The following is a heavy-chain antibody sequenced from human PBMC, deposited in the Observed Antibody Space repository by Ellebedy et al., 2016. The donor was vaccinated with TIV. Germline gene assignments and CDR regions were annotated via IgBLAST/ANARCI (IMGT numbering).Heavy chain of an antibody. CDR3: ARSGYYYDSSGTAIDY. CDR1: GGSISSYY. CDR2: IYYSGST. D-gene: IGHD3-22*01. J-gene: IGHJ4*02. Sequence: MPSETLSLTCTVSGGSISSYYWSWIRQHPGKGLEWIGYIYYSGSTYYNPSLKSRVTISVDTSKNQFSLKLSSVTAADTAVYYCARSGYYYDSSGTAIDYWGQGTLVTVSS. V-gene: IGHV4-59*06.